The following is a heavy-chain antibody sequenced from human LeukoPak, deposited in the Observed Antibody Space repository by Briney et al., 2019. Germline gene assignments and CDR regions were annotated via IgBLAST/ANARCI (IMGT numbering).Heavy chain of an antibody. D-gene: IGHD6-13*01. V-gene: IGHV4-59*12. CDR2: ISYSGST. J-gene: IGHJ4*02. Sequence: PSETLSLTCTVSGGSIRSYYWSWIRQPPGKGLEWIGYISYSGSTNYNPSLMSRITISLDTSKNQFSLKLSSVTAADTAVYYCARDRGGYSSSFFDYWGQGTLVTVSS. CDR1: GGSIRSYY. CDR3: ARDRGGYSSSFFDY.